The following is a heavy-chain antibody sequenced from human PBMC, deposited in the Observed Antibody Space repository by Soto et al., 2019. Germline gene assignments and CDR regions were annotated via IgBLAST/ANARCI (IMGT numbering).Heavy chain of an antibody. CDR2: IKQDGSEK. J-gene: IGHJ4*02. V-gene: IGHV3-7*04. D-gene: IGHD6-6*01. Sequence: EVQLVESGGGLVQPGGSLRLSCVASGFTLSTYWRSWVRRAPGKGLEWVANIKQDGSEKYYVDSVKGRSSISRDNAKNSVYLQMNSLRAEDTAVYYCARAVAARGSYWGQGTLVTVSS. CDR1: GFTLSTYW. CDR3: ARAVAARGSY.